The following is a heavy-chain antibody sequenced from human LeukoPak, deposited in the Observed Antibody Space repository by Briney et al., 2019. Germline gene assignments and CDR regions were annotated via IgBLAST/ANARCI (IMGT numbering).Heavy chain of an antibody. CDR1: GYTFTSYD. CDR2: MNPNRGNT. D-gene: IGHD3-9*01. J-gene: IGHJ6*02. V-gene: IGHV1-8*01. CDR3: ARGSTFYYDILTGRPGTYYYYGMDV. Sequence: ASVKVSCKASGYTFTSYDINWVRQATGQGLEWMGWMNPNRGNTGYAQKFQGRVTMTRNTSISTAYMELSSLRSEDTAVYYCARGSTFYYDILTGRPGTYYYYGMDVWGQGTTVTVSS.